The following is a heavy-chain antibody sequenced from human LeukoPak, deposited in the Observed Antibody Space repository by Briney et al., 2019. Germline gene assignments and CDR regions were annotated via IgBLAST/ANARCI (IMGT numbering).Heavy chain of an antibody. J-gene: IGHJ4*02. CDR2: ISYSGST. D-gene: IGHD2-2*02. Sequence: SETLSLTCTVSGGSMRSSGYYWGWIRQPPGMGLEWIGSISYSGSTNFNPSLKSRVTILEDTSKYQFSLKLSSVTAADTAEYYCYTTSGGRPHWGQGTLVTVSS. CDR3: YTTSGGRPH. CDR1: GGSMRSSGYY. V-gene: IGHV4-39*01.